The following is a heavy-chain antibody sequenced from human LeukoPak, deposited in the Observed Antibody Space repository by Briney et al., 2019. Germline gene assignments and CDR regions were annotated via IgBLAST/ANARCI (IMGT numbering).Heavy chain of an antibody. D-gene: IGHD1-26*01. J-gene: IGHJ6*03. CDR1: GFTFSDYY. Sequence: PGGSLRLSCAASGFTFSDYYMSWIRQAPGKGLEWVSYISSSGSTIYYADSVKGRFTISRDNAKNSLYLQMNGLRAEDTAIYYCAREMSLLVSGSYYYYYYMDVWGKGTTVTVSS. CDR2: ISSSGSTI. V-gene: IGHV3-11*01. CDR3: AREMSLLVSGSYYYYYYMDV.